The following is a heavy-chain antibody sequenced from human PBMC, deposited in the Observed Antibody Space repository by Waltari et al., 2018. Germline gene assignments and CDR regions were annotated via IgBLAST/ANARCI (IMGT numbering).Heavy chain of an antibody. CDR3: ASSGGYGSGSYGYYYGMDV. Sequence: QVQLQESGPGLVKPSETLSLTCAVSGYSISSGYYWGWIRQPPGKGLEWIGSIYHSGSTYYNPSLKSRVTISVDTSKNQFSLKLSSVTAADTAVYYCASSGGYGSGSYGYYYGMDVWGQGTTVTVSS. J-gene: IGHJ6*02. D-gene: IGHD3-10*01. V-gene: IGHV4-38-2*01. CDR1: GYSISSGYY. CDR2: IYHSGST.